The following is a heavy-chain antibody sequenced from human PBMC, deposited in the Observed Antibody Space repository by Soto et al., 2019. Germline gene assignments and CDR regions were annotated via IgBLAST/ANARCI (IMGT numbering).Heavy chain of an antibody. Sequence: SETLSLTCTVSGGSINSDAYYWSWIRQYPGKGLEWLGHIDYSGTTSYTPSLRSRLTMSGDTSKNQVSLKLSSVTAADTAVYYCARNTGRRAYFDYWGQGSLVTVSS. CDR3: ARNTGRRAYFDY. CDR2: IDYSGTT. V-gene: IGHV4-31*03. D-gene: IGHD4-17*01. CDR1: GGSINSDAYY. J-gene: IGHJ4*02.